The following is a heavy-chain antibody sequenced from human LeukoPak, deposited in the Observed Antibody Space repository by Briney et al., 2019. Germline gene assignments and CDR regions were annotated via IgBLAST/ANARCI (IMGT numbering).Heavy chain of an antibody. CDR3: ARHDSAAFWSGYEVHYYGMDV. CDR1: GYSFTSYW. V-gene: IGHV5-51*01. J-gene: IGHJ6*02. Sequence: GESLKISCQGSGYSFTSYWIGWVRQMPGKGLEWMGIIYPGDSDTRYSPSFQGQVTISADKSISTAYLQWSSLKASDTAMYYCARHDSAAFWSGYEVHYYGMDVWGQGTTVTVSS. D-gene: IGHD3-3*01. CDR2: IYPGDSDT.